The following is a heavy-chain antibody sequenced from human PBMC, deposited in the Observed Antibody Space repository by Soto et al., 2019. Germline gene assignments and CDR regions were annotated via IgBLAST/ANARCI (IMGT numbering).Heavy chain of an antibody. D-gene: IGHD4-17*01. CDR3: ARVHTLTTDLNWFDP. CDR2: IYYSGST. J-gene: IGHJ5*02. Sequence: QVQLQESGPGLVKPSQTLSLTCTVSGGSISSGGYYWSWIRQHPGKGLEWIGYIYYSGSTYYNPSLKSRVTISVDTSKNQFSLKLSSVTAADTAVYYCARVHTLTTDLNWFDPWGQGTLVTVSS. CDR1: GGSISSGGYY. V-gene: IGHV4-31*03.